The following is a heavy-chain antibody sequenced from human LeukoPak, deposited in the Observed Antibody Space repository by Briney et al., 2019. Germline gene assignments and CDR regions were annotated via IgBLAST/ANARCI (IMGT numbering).Heavy chain of an antibody. Sequence: SETLSLTCAVYGGSFSGYYWSWIRQPPGKGLEWIGEINHSGSTNYNPSLKSRVTISVDTSKNQFSLKLSSVTAADTAVYYCARAKSSSSGYFQHWGRAPWSPSPQ. D-gene: IGHD6-6*01. CDR1: GGSFSGYY. J-gene: IGHJ1*01. CDR3: ARAKSSSSGYFQH. CDR2: INHSGST. V-gene: IGHV4-34*01.